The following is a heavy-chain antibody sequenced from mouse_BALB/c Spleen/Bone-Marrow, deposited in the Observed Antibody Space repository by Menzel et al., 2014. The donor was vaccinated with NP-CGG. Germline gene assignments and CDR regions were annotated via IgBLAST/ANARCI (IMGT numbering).Heavy chain of an antibody. V-gene: IGHV5-9-3*01. D-gene: IGHD1-1*01. CDR2: INSGGSDT. CDR1: GFTFSSYA. Sequence: DVHLVESGGGLVKPGGSLKLSCAASGFTFSSYAMSWVRQTSEKRLEWVAIINSGGSDTYYPDSVKGRFTISRDNDKNTLYLQMSSLRSEDTAMYYCARHGGGSSLWYFDVWGAGTTVTVSS. J-gene: IGHJ1*01. CDR3: ARHGGGSSLWYFDV.